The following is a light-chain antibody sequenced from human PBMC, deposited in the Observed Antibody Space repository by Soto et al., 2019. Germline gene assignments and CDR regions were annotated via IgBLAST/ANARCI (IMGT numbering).Light chain of an antibody. V-gene: IGKV1-5*01. CDR3: QQYDTYFRVT. CDR1: QNINTK. CDR2: DDY. Sequence: DIPMTQSPSTLSASVGDRVAITCRASQNINTKLAWYQKKPGKAPKLLISDDYSLESGVPHRFSGSGSGTDFYLSIGGLQPDDFATYHYQQYDTYFRVTFGQGTTLDIK. J-gene: IGKJ2*01.